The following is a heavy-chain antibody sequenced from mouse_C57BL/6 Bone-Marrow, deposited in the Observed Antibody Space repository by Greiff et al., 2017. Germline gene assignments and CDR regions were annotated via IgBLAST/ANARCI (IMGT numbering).Heavy chain of an antibody. CDR3: APLYYYGSSYSDV. Sequence: QVHVKQSGPELVKPGASVKISCKASGYAFSSSWMNWVKQRPGKGLEWIGRIYPGDGDTNYNGKFKGKATLTADKSSSTAYMQLSSLTSEDSAVYFCAPLYYYGSSYSDVWGTGTTVTVSS. CDR2: IYPGDGDT. CDR1: GYAFSSSW. J-gene: IGHJ1*03. D-gene: IGHD1-1*01. V-gene: IGHV1-82*01.